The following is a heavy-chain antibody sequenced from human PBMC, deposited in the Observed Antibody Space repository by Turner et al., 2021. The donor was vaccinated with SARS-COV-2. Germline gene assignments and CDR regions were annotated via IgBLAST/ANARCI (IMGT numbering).Heavy chain of an antibody. J-gene: IGHJ4*02. D-gene: IGHD3-3*01. CDR1: GGSLSGYY. CDR2: VHHYGTT. CDR3: ARGDDPRKSGVV. Sequence: QVQLHQSGAGPLKPSETLSLICAVNGGSLSGYYWTWIRQPPGKGLEWIGEVHHYGTTYYNPSIKSRVSMSVDTSKNQCSLKLNSVTAADTAFYYCARGDDPRKSGVVWGQGTLVTVSS. V-gene: IGHV4-34*01.